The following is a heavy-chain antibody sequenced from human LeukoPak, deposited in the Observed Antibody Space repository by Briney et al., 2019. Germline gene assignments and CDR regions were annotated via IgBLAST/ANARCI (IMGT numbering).Heavy chain of an antibody. CDR1: GGSISSYY. V-gene: IGHV4-59*01. D-gene: IGHD5-18*01. Sequence: SETLSLTCTVSGGSISSYYWSWIRQPPGKGLEWIGHIYYSGSTNYNPSLKSRVTISVDTSKNQFSLKLSSVTAADTAVYYCAREFVVDTATVTANWFDPWGQGTLVTVSS. J-gene: IGHJ5*02. CDR2: IYYSGST. CDR3: AREFVVDTATVTANWFDP.